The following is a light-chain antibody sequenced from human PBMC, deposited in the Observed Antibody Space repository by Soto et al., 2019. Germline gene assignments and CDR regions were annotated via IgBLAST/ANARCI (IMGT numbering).Light chain of an antibody. V-gene: IGLV2-14*01. J-gene: IGLJ2*01. CDR2: EVS. CDR1: SSDVGGYKY. Sequence: QSVLTQPASVSGSPGQSITISCTGTSSDVGGYKYVSWYQQNPGKAPKLIIYEVSNRPSGVSNRFSGSKSGNTASLTISGLQAEDEANYYCSSYTSRDSYVVFGGGTKVTVL. CDR3: SSYTSRDSYVV.